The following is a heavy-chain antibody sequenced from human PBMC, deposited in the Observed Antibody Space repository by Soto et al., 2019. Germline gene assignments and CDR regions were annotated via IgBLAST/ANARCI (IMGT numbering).Heavy chain of an antibody. J-gene: IGHJ4*02. Sequence: SETLSLTCSVSGASTVSHYHWTWIRQPPGQGLAWMGYIFNSGTTFYNPSLTSRLSISMDTSGNHFSLELRSVTAADTAVYYCALALGPTTGLDYWGQGTLVTVSS. CDR2: IFNSGTT. CDR1: GASTVSHYH. CDR3: ALALGPTTGLDY. V-gene: IGHV4-31*02. D-gene: IGHD1-26*01.